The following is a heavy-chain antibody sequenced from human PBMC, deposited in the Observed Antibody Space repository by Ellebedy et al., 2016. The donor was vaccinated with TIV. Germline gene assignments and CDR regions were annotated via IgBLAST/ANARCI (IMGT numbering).Heavy chain of an antibody. Sequence: GGSLRLXCAASGFTFDDYGMSWVRQAPGKGLEWVSGINWNGGSTGYADSVKGRFTISRDNAKNSLYLQMNSLRAEDTAVYYCARTSSSGWYGEELDYWGQGTLVTVSS. CDR3: ARTSSSGWYGEELDY. CDR2: INWNGGST. V-gene: IGHV3-20*04. CDR1: GFTFDDYG. D-gene: IGHD6-19*01. J-gene: IGHJ4*02.